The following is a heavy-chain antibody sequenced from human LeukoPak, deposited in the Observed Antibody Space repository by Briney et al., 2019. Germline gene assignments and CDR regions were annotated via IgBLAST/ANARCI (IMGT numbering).Heavy chain of an antibody. Sequence: ASVKVSCKASGYTFTSYGISWVRQAPGQGLEWMVWISAYNGNTNYAQKLQGRVTMTTDTSTSTAYMELRSLRSDDTAVYYCASRSPYSSGWYFDYWGQGTLVTVSS. V-gene: IGHV1-18*01. CDR3: ASRSPYSSGWYFDY. CDR2: ISAYNGNT. CDR1: GYTFTSYG. D-gene: IGHD6-19*01. J-gene: IGHJ4*02.